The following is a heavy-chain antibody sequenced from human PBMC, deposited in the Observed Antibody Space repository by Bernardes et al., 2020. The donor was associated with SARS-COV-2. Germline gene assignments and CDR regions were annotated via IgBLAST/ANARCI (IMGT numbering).Heavy chain of an antibody. CDR2: INPNSGGT. J-gene: IGHJ6*02. V-gene: IGHV1-2*02. D-gene: IGHD6-13*01. Sequence: ASVKVSCKASGYTFTGYYMHWMRQAPGQGLEWMGWINPNSGGTNYAQKFQGRVTMTRDTSISTAYMELSRLRSDDTAVYYCAKGEQTSSSWSYYYYGMDVWGQGTTVTVSS. CDR3: AKGEQTSSSWSYYYYGMDV. CDR1: GYTFTGYY.